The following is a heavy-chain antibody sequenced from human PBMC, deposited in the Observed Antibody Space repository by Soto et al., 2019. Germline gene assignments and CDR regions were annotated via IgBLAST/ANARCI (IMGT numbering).Heavy chain of an antibody. CDR3: ERRKERSGPYYLDL. CDR1: GGTFSSYA. V-gene: IGHV1-69*05. Sequence: SVKVSCKASGGTFSSYAISWVRQAPGQGLEWMGGMIPNYGKAGFAQKFRGRVNITRNNSMSTAYLELSSLRSDDSAVYFCERRKERSGPYYLDLWGQGTQVTVSS. CDR2: MIPNYGKA. D-gene: IGHD6-25*01. J-gene: IGHJ4*02.